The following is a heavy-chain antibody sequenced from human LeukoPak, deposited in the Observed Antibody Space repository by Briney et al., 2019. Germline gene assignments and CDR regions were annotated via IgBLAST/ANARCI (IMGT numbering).Heavy chain of an antibody. CDR2: ISSSSSYI. CDR3: ATATTVTRVGY. Sequence: GGSLRLSCAASGFTFSSYSMNWVRQAPGEGLEWVSSISSSSSYIYYADSVKGRFTISRDNAKNSLYLQMNSLRAEDTAVYYCATATTVTRVGYWGQGTLVTVSS. D-gene: IGHD4-17*01. CDR1: GFTFSSYS. J-gene: IGHJ4*02. V-gene: IGHV3-21*01.